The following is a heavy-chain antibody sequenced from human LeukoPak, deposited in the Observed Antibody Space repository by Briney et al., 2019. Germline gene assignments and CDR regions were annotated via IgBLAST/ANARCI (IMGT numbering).Heavy chain of an antibody. CDR1: GFTFSSYG. J-gene: IGHJ3*02. CDR3: AKDLACTHGACWEAFDI. D-gene: IGHD2-8*01. V-gene: IGHV3-30*02. CDR2: IRYDGSNK. Sequence: GGSLRLSCAASGFTFSSYGMHWVRQAPGKGLEWVAFIRYDGSNKYYADSVKGRFTISRDNSKNTLYLQMNSLRAEDTAVYYCAKDLACTHGACWEAFDIWGQGTMVTVSS.